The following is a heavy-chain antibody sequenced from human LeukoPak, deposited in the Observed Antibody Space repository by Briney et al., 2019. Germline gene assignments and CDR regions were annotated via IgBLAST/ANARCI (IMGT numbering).Heavy chain of an antibody. Sequence: GGSLTLSCAPSGFTFSLYAMNWVRQARGGGLEWGSGIKGGVVCTYYADPVKGRFTIPKDNTKNTLYLQMNSLRADDTAVYYCARGDWGDYWGQGTLVTVSS. CDR2: IKGGVVCT. CDR1: GFTFSLYA. D-gene: IGHD7-27*01. J-gene: IGHJ4*02. CDR3: ARGDWGDY. V-gene: IGHV3-23*01.